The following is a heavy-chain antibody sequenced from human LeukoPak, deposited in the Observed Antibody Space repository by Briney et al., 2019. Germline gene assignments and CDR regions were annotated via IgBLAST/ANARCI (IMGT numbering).Heavy chain of an antibody. J-gene: IGHJ3*02. CDR3: ARVRDGYNDAYDI. CDR1: GYTFSNYN. V-gene: IGHV1-46*01. Sequence: ASVKVSCKASGYTFSNYNIHWLRQAPGQGLEWMGIVNPSGDSTNYAQNFQGRVTMAGDTSTSTVYMELSSLRSEDTAVYYCARVRDGYNDAYDIWGQGTMVTVTS. D-gene: IGHD5-24*01. CDR2: VNPSGDST.